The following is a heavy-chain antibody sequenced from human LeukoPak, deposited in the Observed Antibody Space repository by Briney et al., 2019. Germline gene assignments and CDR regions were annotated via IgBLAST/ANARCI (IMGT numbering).Heavy chain of an antibody. J-gene: IGHJ5*02. V-gene: IGHV1-2*02. CDR2: INPNSGGT. Sequence: ASVKVSCKASGYTFTGYYMHWVRQAPGQGLEWMGWINPNSGGTNYAQKFQGRVTMTGDTSISTAHMELSRLRSDDTAVYYCARDLAAAGTLENWFDPWGQGTLVTVSS. CDR1: GYTFTGYY. D-gene: IGHD6-13*01. CDR3: ARDLAAAGTLENWFDP.